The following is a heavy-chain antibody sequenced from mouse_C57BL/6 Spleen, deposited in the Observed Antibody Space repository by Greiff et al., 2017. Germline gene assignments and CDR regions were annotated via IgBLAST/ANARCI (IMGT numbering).Heavy chain of an antibody. J-gene: IGHJ4*01. CDR1: GFTFSDYY. CDR3: ARQGLHYYAMDY. Sequence: EVKLVESGGGLVQPGGSLKLSCAASGFTFSDYYMYWVRQTPEKGLEWVAYISNGGGSTYYPDTVKGRFTISRDNAKNTQYLQMTRLKSEDTAMYYCARQGLHYYAMDYWGQGTSVTVSS. V-gene: IGHV5-12*01. CDR2: ISNGGGST.